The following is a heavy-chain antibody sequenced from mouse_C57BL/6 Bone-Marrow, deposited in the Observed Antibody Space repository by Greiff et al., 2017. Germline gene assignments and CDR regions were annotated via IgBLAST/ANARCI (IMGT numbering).Heavy chain of an antibody. J-gene: IGHJ2*01. Sequence: QVQLQESGAELARPGASVKLSCKASGYTFTSYGISWVKQRTGQGLEWIGEIYPRSGNTYSNEKFKGKATLTADKSSSSAYMELRSLTSEDSAVYFCARLWFRNYFDCWGQGTTLTVSS. CDR3: ARLWFRNYFDC. CDR1: GYTFTSYG. D-gene: IGHD2-2*01. CDR2: IYPRSGNT. V-gene: IGHV1-81*01.